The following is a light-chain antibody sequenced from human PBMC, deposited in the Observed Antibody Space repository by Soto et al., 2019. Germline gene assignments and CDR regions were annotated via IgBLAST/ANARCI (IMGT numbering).Light chain of an antibody. CDR2: GAS. V-gene: IGKV3-15*01. Sequence: EIVMTQSPATLSVSPGERATLSCRASQSVSSNLAWYQQKPGQAPRLLIYGASTRATGIPARFSGSGSGTDFTLTISSLQSEDFAFYYCQQYNNWLMYTFGQGTKLEIK. CDR3: QQYNNWLMYT. J-gene: IGKJ2*01. CDR1: QSVSSN.